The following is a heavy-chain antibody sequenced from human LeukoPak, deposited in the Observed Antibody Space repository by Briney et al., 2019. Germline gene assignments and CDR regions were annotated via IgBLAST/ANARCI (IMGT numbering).Heavy chain of an antibody. Sequence: GASVKVSCKASGYTFTSYYMHWVRQAPGQGLEWMGIINPSGGSTSYAQKFQGRVTMTRDTSTSTVYMELSSLRSEDTAVYCCATLQTHDAFDIWGQGTMVTVSS. CDR3: ATLQTHDAFDI. CDR1: GYTFTSYY. J-gene: IGHJ3*02. D-gene: IGHD1-1*01. CDR2: INPSGGST. V-gene: IGHV1-46*01.